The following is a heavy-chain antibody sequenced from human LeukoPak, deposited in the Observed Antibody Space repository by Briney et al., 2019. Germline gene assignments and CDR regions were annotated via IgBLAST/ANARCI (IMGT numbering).Heavy chain of an antibody. V-gene: IGHV3-53*01. J-gene: IGHJ4*02. CDR3: ARDSSSFPNYFDY. Sequence: GGSLRLSCAASGFTVSSTYMSWVRQAPGKGLEWVSLIYSDGSTFYADSVKGRFTISRDSSKNTLYLQMSSLRAEDTAVYYCARDSSSFPNYFDYWGQRPVVTVSS. D-gene: IGHD3-3*02. CDR1: GFTVSSTY. CDR2: IYSDGST.